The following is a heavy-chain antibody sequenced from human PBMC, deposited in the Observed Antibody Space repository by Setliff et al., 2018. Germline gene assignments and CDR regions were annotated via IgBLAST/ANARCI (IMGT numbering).Heavy chain of an antibody. CDR2: ISSDSNYI. J-gene: IGHJ4*02. CDR1: GFTFSSYS. Sequence: GSLRLSCAASGFTFSSYSMNWVRQAPGKGLEWVSSISSDSNYIYYRDSLKGRFSISRDNAKSAVYLQMNSLRAEDAAVYYCVRDRDIFNFWGQGTLVTVSS. D-gene: IGHD3-9*01. CDR3: VRDRDIFNF. V-gene: IGHV3-21*01.